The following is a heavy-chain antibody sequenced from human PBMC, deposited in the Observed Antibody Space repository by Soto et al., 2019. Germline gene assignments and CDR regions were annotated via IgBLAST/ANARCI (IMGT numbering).Heavy chain of an antibody. J-gene: IGHJ4*02. D-gene: IGHD5-12*01. CDR3: ARASTIDSVSFDY. Sequence: QLQLQESGPGLVKPSETLSLTCTVSGGSISSSSYYWGWIRQPPGKGLVWIGSIYYSGSTYYNPSLRSRVTISVETSKAQFSLKLSSVTAADTAVYYCARASTIDSVSFDYWGQGTLVTVSS. V-gene: IGHV4-39*01. CDR1: GGSISSSSYY. CDR2: IYYSGST.